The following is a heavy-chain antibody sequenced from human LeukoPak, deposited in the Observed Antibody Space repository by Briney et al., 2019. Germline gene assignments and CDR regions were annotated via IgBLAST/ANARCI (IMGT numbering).Heavy chain of an antibody. Sequence: PSETLSLTCTVSGGSISSGDYYWSWIRQPPGKGLEWIGYIYYSGSTYYNPSLKSRVTISVDTSKNQFSLKLSSVTAADTAVYYYARYLEIRSFDYWGQGTLVTVSS. CDR2: IYYSGST. V-gene: IGHV4-30-4*08. CDR1: GGSISSGDYY. J-gene: IGHJ4*02. CDR3: ARYLEIRSFDY.